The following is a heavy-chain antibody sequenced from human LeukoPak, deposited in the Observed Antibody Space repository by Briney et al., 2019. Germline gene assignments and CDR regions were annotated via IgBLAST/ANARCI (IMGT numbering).Heavy chain of an antibody. CDR1: GFTFSNYV. CDR2: ISSSNSFI. CDR3: ARDGGWLQYIDY. J-gene: IGHJ4*02. D-gene: IGHD5-24*01. V-gene: IGHV3-21*01. Sequence: PGGSLRLSCAASGFTFSNYVMGWVRQAPGKGLEWVSSISSSNSFIYYADSVKGRFTISRDNAKNSLYLQMNSLRAEDTAVYYCARDGGWLQYIDYWGQGTLVTVSS.